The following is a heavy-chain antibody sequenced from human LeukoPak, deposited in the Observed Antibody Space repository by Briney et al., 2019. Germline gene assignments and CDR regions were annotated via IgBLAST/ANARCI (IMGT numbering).Heavy chain of an antibody. CDR2: ISTSGST. CDR3: AREGFYHSSGYYP. V-gene: IGHV4-4*07. D-gene: IGHD3-22*01. CDR1: GGSISSYY. Sequence: ASETLSLTCTVSGGSISSYYWSWIRQPAGKGLEWIGRISTSGSTNYNPSLKSRVTMSVDTSKNQFSLKLSSVTAADTAVYYCAREGFYHSSGYYPWGQGTLVTVSS. J-gene: IGHJ5*02.